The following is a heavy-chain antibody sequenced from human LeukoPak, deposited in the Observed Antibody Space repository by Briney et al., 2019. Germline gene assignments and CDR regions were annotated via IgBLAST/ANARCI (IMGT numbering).Heavy chain of an antibody. CDR3: AAGRDIAVAGPGGYFDY. Sequence: SGGSLRLSCAASGFTFSDYHMNWIRQAPGKGLEWVSYISPGGNTIYFADSVNGRFTLSRDSARNSLSLQMNSLTAEDTAVYYCAAGRDIAVAGPGGYFDYWGRGTLVTVPS. CDR2: ISPGGNTI. CDR1: GFTFSDYH. D-gene: IGHD6-19*01. V-gene: IGHV3-11*01. J-gene: IGHJ4*02.